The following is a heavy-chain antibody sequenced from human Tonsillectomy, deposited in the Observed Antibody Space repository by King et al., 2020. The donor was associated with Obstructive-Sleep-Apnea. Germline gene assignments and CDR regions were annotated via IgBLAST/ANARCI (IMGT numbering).Heavy chain of an antibody. J-gene: IGHJ3*01. CDR1: GFTFSTYG. D-gene: IGHD3-10*01. V-gene: IGHV3-30*02. Sequence: VQLVESGGGVVQPGGSLRLSCAASGFTFSTYGMHWLRQVAGKGLEWVAFIQYDGSYDGSYKNYADSVKGRFTISRENSKNTLYLQMNSLRPEDTALYYCAKDTPNYYDWGPEGGAFDVWGQGTMVTVSS. CDR2: IQYDGSYDGSYK. CDR3: AKDTPNYYDWGPEGGAFDV.